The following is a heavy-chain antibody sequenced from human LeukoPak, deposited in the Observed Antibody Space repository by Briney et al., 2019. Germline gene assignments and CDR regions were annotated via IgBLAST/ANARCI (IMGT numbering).Heavy chain of an antibody. CDR2: IKSTTDGGTT. CDR1: GFTLSNAW. D-gene: IGHD4-17*01. Sequence: GGSLRLSCAASGFTLSNAWMGGVRQAPGKGLEWVGRIKSTTDGGTTDYAARVKGRFTLSREGSKNTLDLQMKRLNTEDTAVYYCTTDPLGGDYYNWCDPWGQGTLVTVSS. CDR3: TTDPLGGDYYNWCDP. J-gene: IGHJ5*02. V-gene: IGHV3-15*01.